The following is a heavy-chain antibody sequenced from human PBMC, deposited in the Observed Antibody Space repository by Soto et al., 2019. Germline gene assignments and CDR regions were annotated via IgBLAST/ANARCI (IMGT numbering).Heavy chain of an antibody. V-gene: IGHV3-48*01. CDR2: ISSSSSTI. Sequence: PGGSLRLSCAASGFTFSSYSMNWVRQAPGKGLEWVSYISSSSSTIYYADSVKGRFTISRDNAKNSLYLQMNSLRAEDTAVYYCARDLNLEYSSNRDIWGQGTMVTVSS. CDR1: GFTFSSYS. J-gene: IGHJ3*02. D-gene: IGHD6-6*01. CDR3: ARDLNLEYSSNRDI.